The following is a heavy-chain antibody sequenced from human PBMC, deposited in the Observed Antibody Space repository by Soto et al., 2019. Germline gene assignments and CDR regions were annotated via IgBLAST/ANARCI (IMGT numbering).Heavy chain of an antibody. V-gene: IGHV4-30-2*01. D-gene: IGHD6-13*01. Sequence: SDTLSLTYDVSSGSLSHGRYSWNWIRQPQGKGLEWLGCIYQSGNTYYNPSLKSRVTISVNRSKNQFSLKLNSVTAADTAVYYCARSAAEPPLYYYFGMDVWGQGTTVTVSS. CDR2: IYQSGNT. CDR3: ARSAAEPPLYYYFGMDV. J-gene: IGHJ6*02. CDR1: SGSLSHGRYS.